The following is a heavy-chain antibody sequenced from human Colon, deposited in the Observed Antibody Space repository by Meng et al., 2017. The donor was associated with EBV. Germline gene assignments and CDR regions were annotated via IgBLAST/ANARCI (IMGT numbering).Heavy chain of an antibody. Sequence: QGQLQEPGPGLVQPSQTLSLTCTVSGGSISSGDYYWSWIRQPPGKGLEWIGYIYYSGSTYSNASLKSRVTISIDRSKNQFSLKLSSVTAADTAVYYCARDRKHYGERGWFDPWGQGTLVTVSS. CDR3: ARDRKHYGERGWFDP. V-gene: IGHV4-30-4*01. D-gene: IGHD4-17*01. CDR1: GGSISSGDYY. CDR2: IYYSGST. J-gene: IGHJ5*02.